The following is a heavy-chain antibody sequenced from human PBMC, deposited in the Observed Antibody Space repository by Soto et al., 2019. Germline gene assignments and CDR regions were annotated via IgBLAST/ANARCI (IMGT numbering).Heavy chain of an antibody. V-gene: IGHV1-46*01. J-gene: IGHJ6*02. Sequence: SVQVSCKASGYTFTSYYMHWVRQAPGQGLEWMGIINPSGGSTSYAQKFQGRVTMTRDTSTSTVYMELSSLRSEDTAVYYCETDLIAAAGAVYSFHYGIEVWG. CDR3: ETDLIAAAGAVYSFHYGIEV. CDR1: GYTFTSYY. CDR2: INPSGGST. D-gene: IGHD6-13*01.